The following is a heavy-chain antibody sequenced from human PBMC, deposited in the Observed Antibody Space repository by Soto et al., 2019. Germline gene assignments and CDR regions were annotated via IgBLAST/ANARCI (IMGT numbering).Heavy chain of an antibody. CDR3: ARDKGITMIVVAPFDY. Sequence: ASVKVSCKASGYTFTSYGISWVRQAPGQGLEWMGWISAYNGNTNYAQKLQGRVTMTTDTSTSTAYMELRSLRSDDTAVYYCARDKGITMIVVAPFDYWGQGTLVTSPQ. CDR2: ISAYNGNT. CDR1: GYTFTSYG. V-gene: IGHV1-18*01. D-gene: IGHD3-22*01. J-gene: IGHJ4*02.